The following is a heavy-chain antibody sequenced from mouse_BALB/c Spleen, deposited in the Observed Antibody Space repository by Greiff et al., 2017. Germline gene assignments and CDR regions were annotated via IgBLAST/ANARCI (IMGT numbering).Heavy chain of an antibody. CDR2: IDPANGNT. J-gene: IGHJ3*01. Sequence: VQLQQSGAELVKPGASVKLSCTASGFNIKDTYMHWVKQRPEQGLEWIGRIDPANGNTKYDPKFQGKATITADTSSNTAYLQLSSLTSEDTAVYYSAISGLRSWCAYCGEGTLVTVSA. V-gene: IGHV14-3*02. D-gene: IGHD2-4*01. CDR3: AISGLRSWCAY. CDR1: GFNIKDTY.